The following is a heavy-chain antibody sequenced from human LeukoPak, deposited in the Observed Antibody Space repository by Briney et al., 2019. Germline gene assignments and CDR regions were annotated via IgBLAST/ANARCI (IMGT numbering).Heavy chain of an antibody. V-gene: IGHV3-30-3*01. D-gene: IGHD1-26*01. CDR2: ISYEGSNK. CDR1: GFTFSSYS. Sequence: GGSLRLACAASGFTFSSYSMHWVRQAPGKGLEWVAVISYEGSNKYYAYSVKGRFTISRDNSKNTLYLQMNSLRAEDTAVYYCARDSIVGATDYYYGMDVWGQGTTVTVSS. J-gene: IGHJ6*02. CDR3: ARDSIVGATDYYYGMDV.